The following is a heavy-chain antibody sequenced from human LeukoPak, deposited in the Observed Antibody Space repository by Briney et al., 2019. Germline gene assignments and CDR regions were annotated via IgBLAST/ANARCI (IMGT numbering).Heavy chain of an antibody. V-gene: IGHV3-30*18. CDR2: ISYDGSNK. Sequence: PGRSLRLSCAASGFTFSSYGMHWVRQAPGKGLEWVAVISYDGSNKYYADSVKGRFTISRDNSKNTLYLQMNSLRAEGTAVYYCAKERMLDLLDYWGQGTLVTVSS. CDR1: GFTFSSYG. J-gene: IGHJ4*02. D-gene: IGHD1-1*01. CDR3: AKERMLDLLDY.